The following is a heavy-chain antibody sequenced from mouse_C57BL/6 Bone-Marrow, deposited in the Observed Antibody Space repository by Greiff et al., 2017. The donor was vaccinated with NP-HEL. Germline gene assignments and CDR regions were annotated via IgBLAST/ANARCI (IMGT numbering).Heavy chain of an antibody. D-gene: IGHD1-1*01. Sequence: QVQLQQPGAELVKPGASVKLSCKASGYTFTSYWMQWVKQRPGQGLEWIEEIDPSDSYTNYNQKFKGKATLTVDTSSSTAYMQLSSLTSEDSAVYYCAREGYGSSYVWGQGTLVTVSA. J-gene: IGHJ3*01. CDR1: GYTFTSYW. V-gene: IGHV1-50*01. CDR3: AREGYGSSYV. CDR2: IDPSDSYT.